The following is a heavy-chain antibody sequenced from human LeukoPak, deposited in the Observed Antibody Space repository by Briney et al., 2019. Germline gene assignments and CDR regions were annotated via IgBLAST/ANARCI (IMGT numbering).Heavy chain of an antibody. V-gene: IGHV1-2*02. CDR3: ARVLTSRYCSGGSCYNDWFDP. CDR2: INPNSGGT. D-gene: IGHD2-15*01. Sequence: ASVKVSCKASGYTFTGYYMHWVRQAPGQGLEWMGWINPNSGGTNYAQKFQGRVTMTRDTSISTAYMELSRLRSDDTAVYYCARVLTSRYCSGGSCYNDWFDPWGQATLVTVSS. CDR1: GYTFTGYY. J-gene: IGHJ5*02.